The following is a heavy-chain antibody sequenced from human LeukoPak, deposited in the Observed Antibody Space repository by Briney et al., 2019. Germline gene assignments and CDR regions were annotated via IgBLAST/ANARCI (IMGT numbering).Heavy chain of an antibody. J-gene: IGHJ4*02. CDR3: AAYCSGGSCYIR. V-gene: IGHV1-18*01. D-gene: IGHD2-15*01. CDR2: ISAYNGNT. Sequence: ASVKVSCKASGYTFTSYGISWVRQAPGQGLEWMGWISAYNGNTNYAQKLQGRVTMTTDTSTSTAYMELRSLRSDDPAVYYCAAYCSGGSCYIRWGQGTLVTVSS. CDR1: GYTFTSYG.